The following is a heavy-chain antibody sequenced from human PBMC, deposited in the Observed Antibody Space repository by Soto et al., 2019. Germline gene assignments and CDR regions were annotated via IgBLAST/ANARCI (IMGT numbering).Heavy chain of an antibody. D-gene: IGHD6-19*01. CDR1: GGSISSGGYY. V-gene: IGHV4-31*03. CDR3: AKVPARFGKQWLADAFDI. CDR2: IYYSGST. J-gene: IGHJ3*02. Sequence: SETLSLTCTVSGGSISSGGYYWSWIRQHPGKGLEWIGYIYYSGSTYYNPSLKSRVTISVDTSKNQFSLKLSSVTAADTAVYYCAKVPARFGKQWLADAFDIWGQGTMVT.